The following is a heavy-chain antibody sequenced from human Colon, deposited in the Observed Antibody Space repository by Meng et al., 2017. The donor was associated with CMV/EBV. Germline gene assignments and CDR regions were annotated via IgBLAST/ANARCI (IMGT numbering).Heavy chain of an antibody. J-gene: IGHJ4*02. Sequence: QWQLGLSGAEVKKPGASVKVSCKASGYTFTGFYIQWVRQAPGQGLEWMGWINPKSGDTIYEQKFQGRVTMTRDTSISTVYMDLNSLRSDDTAVYFCARDLWSGSSDYFDYWGQGTLVTVSS. CDR2: INPKSGDT. D-gene: IGHD3-3*01. CDR1: GYTFTGFY. CDR3: ARDLWSGSSDYFDY. V-gene: IGHV1-2*02.